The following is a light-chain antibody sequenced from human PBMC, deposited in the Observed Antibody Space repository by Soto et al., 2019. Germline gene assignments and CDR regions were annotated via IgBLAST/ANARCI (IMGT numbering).Light chain of an antibody. CDR2: DAS. V-gene: IGKV1-33*01. J-gene: IGKJ2*01. CDR3: QQYDNLQSVT. CDR1: QDMSNY. Sequence: DIQMTQSPSSLSASVGDRVTITCQASQDMSNYLNWYQQKPGKAPKLLIYDASNLETGGPSRFSGSGSGTDFTFTISSLQPEDIATYYCQQYDNLQSVTFGQGTKLEIK.